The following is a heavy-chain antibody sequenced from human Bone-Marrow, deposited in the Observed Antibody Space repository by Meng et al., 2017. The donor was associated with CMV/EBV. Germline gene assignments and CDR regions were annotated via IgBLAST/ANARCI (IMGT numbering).Heavy chain of an antibody. J-gene: IGHJ4*02. CDR3: ARMVRNVWSGYSFDY. V-gene: IGHV3-53*01. Sequence: GESLKISCAASGFTVSSNYMSWVRQAPGKGLEWVAVIYSGGSTYYADSVKGRFTISRDNAKNTLYLQMNSLRAEDTAVYYCARMVRNVWSGYSFDYWGQGTLVTVSS. D-gene: IGHD3-3*01. CDR1: GFTVSSNY. CDR2: IYSGGST.